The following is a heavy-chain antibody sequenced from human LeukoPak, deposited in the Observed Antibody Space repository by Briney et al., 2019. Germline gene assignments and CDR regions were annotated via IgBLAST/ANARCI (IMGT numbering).Heavy chain of an antibody. Sequence: GALRLSCAASGFTFSNYGMHWVRQAPGKGLEWVAVIWYDGSNKYYADSVQGRFTISRDNSKNMLYLQMNSLRVEDTAVYYCARGVRTVDYWGQGTLVTVSS. CDR2: IWYDGSNK. CDR3: ARGVRTVDY. J-gene: IGHJ4*02. CDR1: GFTFSNYG. V-gene: IGHV3-33*01. D-gene: IGHD4-17*01.